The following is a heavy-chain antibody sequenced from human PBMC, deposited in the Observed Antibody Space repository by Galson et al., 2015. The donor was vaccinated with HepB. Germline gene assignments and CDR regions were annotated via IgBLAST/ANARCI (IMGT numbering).Heavy chain of an antibody. CDR3: ARGSEYNYGPFDY. J-gene: IGHJ4*02. CDR2: ISSSSFHT. Sequence: SLRLSCAASGFTFSNYTMNWVRQAPGKGLEWVSSISSSSFHTYYADSVKGRFTISRDNTKHSLYLQMNSLRAEDTAVYNCARGSEYNYGPFDYWGQGTLVVVSS. V-gene: IGHV3-21*01. D-gene: IGHD5-18*01. CDR1: GFTFSNYT.